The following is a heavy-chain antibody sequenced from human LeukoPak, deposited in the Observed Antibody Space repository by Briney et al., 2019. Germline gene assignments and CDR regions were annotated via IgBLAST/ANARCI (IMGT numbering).Heavy chain of an antibody. CDR1: GYSISSGYY. V-gene: IGHV4-61*01. D-gene: IGHD5-24*01. CDR2: IYYSGST. J-gene: IGHJ4*02. Sequence: SETLSLICTVSGYSISSGYYWSWIRQPPGKGLEWIGYIYYSGSTNYNPSLKSRVTISVDTSKNQFSLKLSSVTAADTAVYYCARVGRYGYNLEYFDYWGQGTLVTVSS. CDR3: ARVGRYGYNLEYFDY.